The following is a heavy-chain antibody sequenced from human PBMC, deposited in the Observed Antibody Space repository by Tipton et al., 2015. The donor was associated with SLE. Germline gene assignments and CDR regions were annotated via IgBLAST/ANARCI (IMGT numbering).Heavy chain of an antibody. CDR2: ISAYNGNT. CDR1: GYTFTSYG. CDR3: SRDTPPTWGYWYFDL. V-gene: IGHV1-18*01. J-gene: IGHJ2*01. D-gene: IGHD7-27*01. Sequence: QSGAEVKKPGASVEVSCKASGYTFTSYGISWVRQAPGQGLEWMGWISAYNGNTNYAQKLQGRVTMTTDTSTSTAYMELRSLRSDAAAVYVYSRDTPPTWGYWYFDLWGRGTLVTVSS.